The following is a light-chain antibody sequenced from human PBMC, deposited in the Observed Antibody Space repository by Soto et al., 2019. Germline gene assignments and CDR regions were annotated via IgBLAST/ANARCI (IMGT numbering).Light chain of an antibody. V-gene: IGLV1-51*01. Sequence: QSVLTQPPSVSAAPGQKVIISCSGSISTIGNNYVSWYQQFPGTAPKLLIYDDNKRPSGIPDRFSGSKSGTSATLGITGLQTGDEADYYCGTWDSGLSAGGVFGGGTKLTVL. CDR2: DDN. CDR1: ISTIGNNY. CDR3: GTWDSGLSAGGV. J-gene: IGLJ2*01.